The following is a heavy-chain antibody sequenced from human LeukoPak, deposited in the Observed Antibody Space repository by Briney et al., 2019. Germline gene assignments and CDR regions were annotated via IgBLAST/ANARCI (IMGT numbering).Heavy chain of an antibody. V-gene: IGHV3-48*01. CDR2: IRSRDRTI. CDR3: ARDHRWGFDY. CDR1: GFTFSTYS. D-gene: IGHD7-27*01. J-gene: IGHJ4*02. Sequence: GGSLRLSCAASGFTFSTYSINWVRPAPGKGLEWVSYIRSRDRTIYYADSVKGRFTISTDNAENSLYLQMNSLRTEDTAVYYCARDHRWGFDYWGRGTLVTVS.